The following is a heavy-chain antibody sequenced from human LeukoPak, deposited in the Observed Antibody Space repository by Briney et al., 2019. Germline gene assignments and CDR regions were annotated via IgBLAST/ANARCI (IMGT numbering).Heavy chain of an antibody. D-gene: IGHD6-19*01. CDR1: GFTFSSYE. CDR3: AKDIGSGWYVLFDY. CDR2: ISGSGGST. J-gene: IGHJ4*02. V-gene: IGHV3-23*01. Sequence: PGGSLRLSCAATGFTFSSYEMNWVRQAPGKGLEWVSYISGSGGSTYYADSVKGRFTISRDNSKNTLYLQMNSLRAEDTAVYYCAKDIGSGWYVLFDYWGQGTLVTVSS.